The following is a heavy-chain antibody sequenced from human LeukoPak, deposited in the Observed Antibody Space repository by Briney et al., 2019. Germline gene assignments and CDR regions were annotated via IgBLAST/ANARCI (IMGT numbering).Heavy chain of an antibody. Sequence: PSETLSLSCTVSGGSISSGTYYWGWIRQPPGKGLEWIGSIYYSGSTSYNPSLKSRVTISVDTSKNQFSLKLSSVTAADTAVYYCARRGDYWRQGTLVTVSS. CDR1: GGSISSGTYY. J-gene: IGHJ4*02. CDR3: ARRGDY. CDR2: IYYSGST. V-gene: IGHV4-39*01. D-gene: IGHD3-16*01.